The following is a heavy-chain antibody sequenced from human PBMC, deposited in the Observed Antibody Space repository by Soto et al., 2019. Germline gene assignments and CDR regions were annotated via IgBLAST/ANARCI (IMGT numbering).Heavy chain of an antibody. J-gene: IGHJ3*01. CDR2: IKGDDRRK. CDR3: TRDLSPWSGGAWHEAFDV. CDR1: GFTFSNNW. Sequence: EVQVVESGGGRVQPGGSLRLSCAASGFTFSNNWMSWVRQAPGKGLEWVANIKGDDRRKNYVDYVKGRFTISRDNAKNSLYLQMNSLRVEDTAIYYCTRDLSPWSGGAWHEAFDVWGQGTMVTVSS. D-gene: IGHD3-3*01. V-gene: IGHV3-7*01.